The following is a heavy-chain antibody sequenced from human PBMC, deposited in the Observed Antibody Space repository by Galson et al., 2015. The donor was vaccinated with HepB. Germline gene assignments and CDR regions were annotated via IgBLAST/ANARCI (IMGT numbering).Heavy chain of an antibody. V-gene: IGHV3-23*01. D-gene: IGHD3-3*01. CDR3: AKGGPFDFWSGYRAFRY. Sequence: SLRLSCAASGFTFSSYAMSWVRQAPGKGLEWVSAIRGSGGSTYYADSVKGRFTISRDNSKNTLYLQMNSLRAEDTAVYYCAKGGPFDFWSGYRAFRYWGQGTLVTVSS. J-gene: IGHJ4*02. CDR2: IRGSGGST. CDR1: GFTFSSYA.